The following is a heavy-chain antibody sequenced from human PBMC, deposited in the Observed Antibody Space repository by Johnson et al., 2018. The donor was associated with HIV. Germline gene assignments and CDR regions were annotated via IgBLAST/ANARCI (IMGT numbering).Heavy chain of an antibody. CDR3: AKDWGAAAGSGAFDI. CDR2: IQHDGKKE. D-gene: IGHD6-13*01. V-gene: IGHV3-30*02. Sequence: VQLVESGGGVVLPGWSLRLSCEASGFTFSSYGMHWVRQAPGKGLGWVAFIQHDGKKELYGDSVKGRFTLSRDNSKNTLYLYMTSLRIDDTTTYYCAKDWGAAAGSGAFDIWGQGTLVTVSS. CDR1: GFTFSSYG. J-gene: IGHJ3*02.